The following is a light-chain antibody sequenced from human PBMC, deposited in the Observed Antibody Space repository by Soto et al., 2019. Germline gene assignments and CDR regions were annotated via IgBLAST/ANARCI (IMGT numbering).Light chain of an antibody. CDR3: CSYAGSYTYV. CDR2: DVT. J-gene: IGLJ1*01. V-gene: IGLV2-11*01. Sequence: QSVLTRPRSVSGSPGQSVTSSCTGTNSDVGTFYFVSWYQQYPDKGPKLIIYDVTERPSGVPDRFSGSKSGNTASLTISGLQAEDEADYYCCSYAGSYTYVFGSGTKVTVL. CDR1: NSDVGTFYF.